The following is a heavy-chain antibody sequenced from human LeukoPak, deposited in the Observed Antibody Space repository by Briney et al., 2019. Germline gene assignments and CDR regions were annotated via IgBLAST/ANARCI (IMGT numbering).Heavy chain of an antibody. J-gene: IGHJ4*02. CDR3: ARRNVYSSSWDYFDY. D-gene: IGHD6-13*01. CDR2: INRDGGT. CDR1: GGSFSGYY. V-gene: IGHV4-34*01. Sequence: PSETLSLTCGVYGGSFSGYYWIWIRQAPGKGLEWIGEINRDGGTDYNPSLESRLTLSVDTSRNQFSLKLSSVTAADTAVYYCARRNVYSSSWDYFDYWGQGTLVTVSS.